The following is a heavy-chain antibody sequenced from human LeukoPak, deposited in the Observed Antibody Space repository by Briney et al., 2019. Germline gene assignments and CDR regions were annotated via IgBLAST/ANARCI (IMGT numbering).Heavy chain of an antibody. D-gene: IGHD6-6*01. J-gene: IGHJ1*01. Sequence: SETLSLTCAVSGGSISSSNWWSWVRQPPGKGLEWIGEIYHSGSTNYNPSLKSRVTISVDKSKNQFSLKLSSVTAADTAVYYRARDRPIAARRGSYFQHWGQGTLVTVSS. CDR1: GGSISSSNW. V-gene: IGHV4-4*02. CDR2: IYHSGST. CDR3: ARDRPIAARRGSYFQH.